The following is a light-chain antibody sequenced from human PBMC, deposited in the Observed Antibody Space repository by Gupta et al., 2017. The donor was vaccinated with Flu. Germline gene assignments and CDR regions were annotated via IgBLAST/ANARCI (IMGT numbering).Light chain of an antibody. CDR2: EVS. CDR3: SSYTSSSTRV. J-gene: IGLJ1*01. CDR1: SSDVCGYNY. V-gene: IGLV2-14*01. Sequence: QSALTQPASVSGSPGPSITISCTGTSSDVCGYNYVSRYQQHPGKAPKLMIYEVSNRPSGVSNRFSGSKSGNTASLTISGLQAEDEADYYCSSYTSSSTRVFGTGTKVTVL.